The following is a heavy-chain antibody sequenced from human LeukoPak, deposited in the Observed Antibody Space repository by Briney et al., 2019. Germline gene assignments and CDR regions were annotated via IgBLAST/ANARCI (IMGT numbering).Heavy chain of an antibody. D-gene: IGHD2-21*01. V-gene: IGHV3-15*01. CDR3: TTGELN. Sequence: GGSLRLSCAASGFTFSNAWMTWVRQAPGKGLEWVGCIKGKTDSGTIHYAAPVKGRFTISSDDSKNPLYLQLSSLKTDDTAVYYCTTGELNWGQGTLVTVSS. CDR2: IKGKTDSGTI. J-gene: IGHJ4*02. CDR1: GFTFSNAW.